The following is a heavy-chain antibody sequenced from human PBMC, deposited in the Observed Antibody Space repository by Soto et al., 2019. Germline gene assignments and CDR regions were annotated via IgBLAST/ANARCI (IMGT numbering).Heavy chain of an antibody. V-gene: IGHV3-15*01. Sequence: PGGSLRLSCAASGFTFSDSWMSWVRQAPGKVLDWVGRIKSKSDGGTTEYAAPVRGRFTISRDDSKNTLYLQMNSLKTEDTAVYYCTTDLWRIAVVVGSTGYFNPWGQGTPVTVSS. CDR3: TTDLWRIAVVVGSTGYFNP. J-gene: IGHJ5*02. CDR1: GFTFSDSW. D-gene: IGHD2-15*01. CDR2: IKSKSDGGTT.